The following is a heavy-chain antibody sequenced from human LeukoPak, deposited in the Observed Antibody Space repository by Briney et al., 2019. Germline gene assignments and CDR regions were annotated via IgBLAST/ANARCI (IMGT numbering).Heavy chain of an antibody. V-gene: IGHV3-20*04. CDR3: AKDSSTSAGDWYFDL. J-gene: IGHJ2*01. D-gene: IGHD2-2*01. CDR2: INWNGGST. CDR1: GFTFDDYG. Sequence: GGSLRLSCAASGFTFDDYGMSWVRQSPGKGREWVSGINWNGGSTGYADSVKGRFTISRDNAKNSLYLQMNSLRAEDTAVYYCAKDSSTSAGDWYFDLWGRGTLVTVSS.